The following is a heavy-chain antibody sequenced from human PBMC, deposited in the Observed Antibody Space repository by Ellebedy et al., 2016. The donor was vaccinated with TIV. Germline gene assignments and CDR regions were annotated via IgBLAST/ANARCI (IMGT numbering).Heavy chain of an antibody. J-gene: IGHJ6*02. CDR3: ASIDTRTFRSNTMDV. Sequence: MPSEILSLTCTVSGDSVTTSPYYWAWLRQPPRKGLEWIGNVSYRGTTYYNPSLQSRVAISVDRSKNQFSLRLLSVTAADTGVYYCASIDTRTFRSNTMDVWGQGTSVTVSS. V-gene: IGHV4-39*07. CDR2: VSYRGTT. CDR1: GDSVTTSPYY. D-gene: IGHD1-14*01.